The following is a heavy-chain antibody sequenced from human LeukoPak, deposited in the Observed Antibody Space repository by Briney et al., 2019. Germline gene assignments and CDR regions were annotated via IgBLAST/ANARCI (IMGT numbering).Heavy chain of an antibody. CDR3: ARQCSSTWDPNHYYYYMDV. CDR2: IYYSGST. Sequence: SEPLSLTCTVSGGSISSSSYYCGWIRQPPGKGLEWPGAIYYSGSTYYNPSLKSRVTISVDTSKNQFSLKLSSVTAADTAVYYCARQCSSTWDPNHYYYYMDVWGKGTTVTVSS. D-gene: IGHD2-2*01. CDR1: GGSISSSSYY. J-gene: IGHJ6*03. V-gene: IGHV4-39*01.